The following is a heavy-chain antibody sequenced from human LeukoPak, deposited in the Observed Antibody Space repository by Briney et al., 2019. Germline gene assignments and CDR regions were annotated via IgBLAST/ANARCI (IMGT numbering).Heavy chain of an antibody. J-gene: IGHJ4*02. Sequence: ASVKVSCKASGYTFSSYGISWVRQAPGQGLEWMGWISAYNGNTNYAQKLQGRVTMTTDTSTSTAYMELRSLRSEDTAVYYCARAYYYESRGYYEASDYWGQGTLVTVSS. D-gene: IGHD3-22*01. CDR3: ARAYYYESRGYYEASDY. CDR2: ISAYNGNT. V-gene: IGHV1-18*04. CDR1: GYTFSSYG.